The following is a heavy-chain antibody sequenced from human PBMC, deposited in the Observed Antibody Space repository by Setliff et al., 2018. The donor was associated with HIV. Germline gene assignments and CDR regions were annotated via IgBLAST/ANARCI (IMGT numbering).Heavy chain of an antibody. Sequence: SVKVSCKASGYTFTDYYIHWVRQAPGHGLEWVGRINPKSGVTSYAQNFRARVTMTRDTSSTTAYMELRTLTSDDTAVFYCARDGYCRTTSCHIDYWGQGTLVTVSS. J-gene: IGHJ4*02. D-gene: IGHD2-2*02. CDR3: ARDGYCRTTSCHIDY. V-gene: IGHV1-2*06. CDR2: INPKSGVT. CDR1: GYTFTDYY.